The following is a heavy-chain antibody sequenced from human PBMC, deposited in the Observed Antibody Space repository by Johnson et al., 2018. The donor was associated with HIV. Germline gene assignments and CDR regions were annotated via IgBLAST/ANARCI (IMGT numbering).Heavy chain of an antibody. CDR1: GFTFDDYG. D-gene: IGHD2-15*01. J-gene: IGHJ3*02. V-gene: IGHV3-20*04. CDR3: ARVRGDCSGGSCYRWGSFDI. Sequence: VQLVESGGGVVRPGGSLRLSCAASGFTFDDYGMSWVRPVPGKGLEWVAGISWYGGSTGYADSVKGRVTISRDNAKTPLYLQMNTLRAEYTALYYCARVRGDCSGGSCYRWGSFDIWGQGTMVTVSS. CDR2: ISWYGGST.